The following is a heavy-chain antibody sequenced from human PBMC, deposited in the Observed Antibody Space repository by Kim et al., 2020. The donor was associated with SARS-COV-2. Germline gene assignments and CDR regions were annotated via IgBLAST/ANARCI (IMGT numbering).Heavy chain of an antibody. V-gene: IGHV3-48*04. Sequence: GGSLRLSCAASGFTFGSYSLNWVRQAPGKGLEWVSYISSGGGTILYADSVKGRFTISRDNAKNSLYLQMNSLRAEDTAVYFCARNSYGSGCLYAFDIWV. J-gene: IGHJ3*02. D-gene: IGHD3-10*01. CDR1: GFTFGSYS. CDR2: ISSGGGTI. CDR3: ARNSYGSGCLYAFDI.